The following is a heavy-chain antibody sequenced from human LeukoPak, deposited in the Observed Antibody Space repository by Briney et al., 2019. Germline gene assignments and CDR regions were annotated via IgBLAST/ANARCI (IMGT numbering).Heavy chain of an antibody. CDR2: IKSKTDGGTT. Sequence: PGGSLRLSCAASGFTFSNAWMNWVRQAPGKGLEWVGRIKSKTDGGTTDYAAPVKGRFTISRDDSKNTLYLQMNSLKTEDTAVYYCTTDPTPRPGTYSSSWYLGWYYYYYGMDVWGQGTTVTVSS. D-gene: IGHD6-13*01. V-gene: IGHV3-15*07. J-gene: IGHJ6*02. CDR1: GFTFSNAW. CDR3: TTDPTPRPGTYSSSWYLGWYYYYYGMDV.